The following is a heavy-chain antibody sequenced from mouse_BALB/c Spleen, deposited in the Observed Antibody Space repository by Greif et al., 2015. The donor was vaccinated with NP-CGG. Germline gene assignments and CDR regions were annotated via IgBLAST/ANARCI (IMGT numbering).Heavy chain of an antibody. D-gene: IGHD2-3*01. CDR1: GFTFSSYG. J-gene: IGHJ4*01. CDR3: ARRYDGYYDYAMDY. Sequence: EVKLVESGGDLVKPGGSLKLSCAASGFTFSSYGMSWVRQTPDKRLEWVATISSGGSYAYYPDSVKGRFTISRDNAKNTLYLQMSSLKSEDTAMYYCARRYDGYYDYAMDYWGQGTSVTVSS. V-gene: IGHV5-6*02. CDR2: ISSGGSYA.